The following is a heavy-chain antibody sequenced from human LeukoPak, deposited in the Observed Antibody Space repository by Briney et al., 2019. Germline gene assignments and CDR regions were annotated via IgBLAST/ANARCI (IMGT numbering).Heavy chain of an antibody. CDR3: ARHASPYSSNYYFDY. CDR1: GYRFLSHW. J-gene: IGHJ4*02. V-gene: IGHV5-51*01. D-gene: IGHD6-13*01. CDR2: IYPGDSDT. Sequence: GESLKISCKGSGYRFLSHWIGWVRQLPGKGLEWMGIIYPGDSDTRYNPSFQGQVTISADKSISTAYLQWSSLEASDTAMYYCARHASPYSSNYYFDYWGQGALVTVSS.